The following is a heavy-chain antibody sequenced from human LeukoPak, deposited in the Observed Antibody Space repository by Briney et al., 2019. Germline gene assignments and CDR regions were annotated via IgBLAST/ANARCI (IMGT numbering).Heavy chain of an antibody. CDR3: AKTQWKVGATDYFDY. V-gene: IGHV3-23*01. D-gene: IGHD1-26*01. CDR2: INDNGGQR. Sequence: GGSLRLSCAASGFAFKNYDMTWVRQAPGKGLQWCSNINDNGGQRHYADSVKGRFTISRDNSKNTLFLQMDSLRAEDTAVYYCAKTQWKVGATDYFDYWGHGILVTVSS. J-gene: IGHJ4*01. CDR1: GFAFKNYD.